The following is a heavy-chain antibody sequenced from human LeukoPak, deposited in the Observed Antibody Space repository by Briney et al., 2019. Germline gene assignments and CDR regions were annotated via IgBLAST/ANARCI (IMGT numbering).Heavy chain of an antibody. CDR3: ARLPSY. J-gene: IGHJ4*02. CDR1: GVTVSSHY. CDR2: IYIDGSK. V-gene: IGHV3-66*02. Sequence: GGSLRLSCAASGVTVSSHYMTWVRQAPGKGLEWVSVIYIDGSKYYADSVKGRFTISRDHSKNTLYLQLNSLRPEDTAVYYCARLPSYRGQGTLVTVSS.